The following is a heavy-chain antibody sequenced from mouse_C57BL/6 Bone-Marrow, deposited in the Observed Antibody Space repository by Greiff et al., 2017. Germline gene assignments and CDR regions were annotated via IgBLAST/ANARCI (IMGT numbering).Heavy chain of an antibody. J-gene: IGHJ2*01. D-gene: IGHD1-1*01. CDR2: ISSGGDYI. CDR1: GFTFSSYA. V-gene: IGHV5-9-1*02. Sequence: EVMLVESGAGLVKPGGSLKLSCAASGFTFSSYAMSWVRQTPEKRLEWVAYISSGGDYIYYADTVKGRFTISRDNARNTLYLQMSSLKSEDTAMYYCTRHYGSDYFDYWGQGTTLTVSA. CDR3: TRHYGSDYFDY.